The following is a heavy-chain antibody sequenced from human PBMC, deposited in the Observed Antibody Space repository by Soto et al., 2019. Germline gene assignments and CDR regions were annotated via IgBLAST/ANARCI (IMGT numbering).Heavy chain of an antibody. V-gene: IGHV1-69*13. CDR1: GGTFSTYS. CDR3: ARAPPYCPGGRCYSGHHYYHFIMDV. Sequence: GASVKVSCKASGGTFSTYSIAWVRQAPGQGLEWMGGIIPIFRTTNYAQQLQGRVTITADESTNTAYMELNSLRSEDTAVYYCARAPPYCPGGRCYSGHHYYHFIMDVWGQGTTVTVSS. D-gene: IGHD2-15*01. CDR2: IIPIFRTT. J-gene: IGHJ6*02.